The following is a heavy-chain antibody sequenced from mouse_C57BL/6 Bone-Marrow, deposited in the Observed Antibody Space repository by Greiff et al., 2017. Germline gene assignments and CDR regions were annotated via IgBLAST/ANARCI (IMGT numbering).Heavy chain of an antibody. CDR3: ARVRGLFDY. D-gene: IGHD3-3*01. Sequence: EVKLVESGGGSVKPGGSLKLSCAASGFTFSSYAMPWVRQTPEKRLEWVATISDGGSYTYYPDNVKGRFTISRDNAKNNLYLQMSHLKSEDTAMYYCARVRGLFDYWGQGTTLTVSS. V-gene: IGHV5-4*03. CDR2: ISDGGSYT. J-gene: IGHJ2*01. CDR1: GFTFSSYA.